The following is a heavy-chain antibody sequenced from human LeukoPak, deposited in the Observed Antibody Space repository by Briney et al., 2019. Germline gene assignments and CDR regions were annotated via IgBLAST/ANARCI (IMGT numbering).Heavy chain of an antibody. D-gene: IGHD3-22*01. Sequence: GESLKISCKGSGYSFTSYWIGWVRQMPGKGLEWMGIIYPGDSDTRYSPSFQGQVTISADKSISTAYLQWSSLKASDTAMYYCARAYYYGSSGYGHFDYWGQGTLATVSS. V-gene: IGHV5-51*01. CDR2: IYPGDSDT. CDR3: ARAYYYGSSGYGHFDY. J-gene: IGHJ4*02. CDR1: GYSFTSYW.